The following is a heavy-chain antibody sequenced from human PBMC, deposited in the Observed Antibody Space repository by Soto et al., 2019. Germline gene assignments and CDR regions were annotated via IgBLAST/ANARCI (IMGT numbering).Heavy chain of an antibody. V-gene: IGHV4-39*01. Sequence: QLQLQESGPGLVKPSETLSLTCTVSGGSISSSSYYWGWIRQPPGQGLEWIGSIYYSGSTYYNPSLKSRVTISVDTSKNQFSLKLSSVTAADTAVYYCARHFGVRAAYGMDVWGQGTTVTVSS. CDR2: IYYSGST. J-gene: IGHJ6*02. CDR3: ARHFGVRAAYGMDV. CDR1: GGSISSSSYY. D-gene: IGHD2-8*01.